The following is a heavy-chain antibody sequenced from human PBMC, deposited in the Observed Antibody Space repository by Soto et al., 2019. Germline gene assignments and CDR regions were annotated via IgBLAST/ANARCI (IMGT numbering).Heavy chain of an antibody. D-gene: IGHD3-9*01. CDR3: AKDREYGILRTYYYMDV. J-gene: IGHJ6*03. V-gene: IGHV3-30*18. Sequence: PGGSLRLSCAASGFIFRNYGMHWVRQAPGKGLEWVAFILYDGSDKYYIDSVKGRFTISRDNSKNTLSLQMNSLRAEDTAVYYCAKDREYGILRTYYYMDVWGKGTTVTVSS. CDR1: GFIFRNYG. CDR2: ILYDGSDK.